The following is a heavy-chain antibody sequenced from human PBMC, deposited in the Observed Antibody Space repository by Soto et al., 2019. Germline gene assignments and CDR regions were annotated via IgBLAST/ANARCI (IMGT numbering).Heavy chain of an antibody. V-gene: IGHV1-3*05. J-gene: IGHJ4*02. CDR3: ARDVGPGDY. CDR2: INAGNGNT. D-gene: IGHD2-2*01. Sequence: QVQLVQSGAEEKKPGASVKVSFKASGYTFTSYAVHWVRQAPGQGLERMGWINAGNGNTKYSQKFQGRVTITRDTSASTAYMELSSLRSEDTAVYYCARDVGPGDYWGQGTLVTVSS. CDR1: GYTFTSYA.